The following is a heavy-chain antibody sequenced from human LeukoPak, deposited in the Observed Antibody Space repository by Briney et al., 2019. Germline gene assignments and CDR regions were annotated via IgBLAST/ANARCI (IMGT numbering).Heavy chain of an antibody. Sequence: SETLSLTCTVSGGSISSSSYYWGWIRQPPGKGLEWIGSIYYSGSTYYNPSLKSRVTISVDTSKNQFSLKLSSVTAADTAVYYCARHKSIAARRVLDYWGQGTLVTVSS. V-gene: IGHV4-39*01. CDR3: ARHKSIAARRVLDY. CDR1: GGSISSSSYY. D-gene: IGHD6-6*01. J-gene: IGHJ4*02. CDR2: IYYSGST.